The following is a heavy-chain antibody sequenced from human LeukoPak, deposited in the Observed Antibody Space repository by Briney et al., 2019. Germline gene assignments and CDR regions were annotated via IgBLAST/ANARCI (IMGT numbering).Heavy chain of an antibody. CDR2: IDYSGST. J-gene: IGHJ6*03. Sequence: SETLSLTCTVSGGSISSGDYYWSWIRQPPGKGLEWIGYIDYSGSTYYNPSLKNRITISVDTSKNQFSLTLSSVTAADTAVYYCARDQEKYYYDSSGYRYYYYMDVWGKGTTVTVSS. CDR1: GGSISSGDYY. CDR3: ARDQEKYYYDSSGYRYYYYMDV. D-gene: IGHD3-22*01. V-gene: IGHV4-30-4*08.